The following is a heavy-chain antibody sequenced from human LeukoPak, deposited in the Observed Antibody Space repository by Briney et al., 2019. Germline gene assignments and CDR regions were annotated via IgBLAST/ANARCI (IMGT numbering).Heavy chain of an antibody. CDR1: GFTFSRYW. CDR3: AKYSGYNLGY. D-gene: IGHD5-12*01. Sequence: GGSLRLSCGASGFTFSRYWMSWVRQAPGKGLEWVANIRRDGGERYYMDSVKGRFTISRDNSKNSVYLQMNSLRDDDTGIYYCAKYSGYNLGYWGQGTLVTVSP. V-gene: IGHV3-7*01. J-gene: IGHJ4*02. CDR2: IRRDGGER.